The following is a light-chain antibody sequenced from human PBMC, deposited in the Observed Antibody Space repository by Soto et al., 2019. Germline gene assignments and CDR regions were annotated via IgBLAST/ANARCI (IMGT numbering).Light chain of an antibody. V-gene: IGLV2-14*03. Sequence: QSVLTQPASVSGSPGQSITISCTGTSSDIGGYNYVSCYQHYPGKAPQLMIYGVTNRPSGVSNRFSGAKSGNTASLTISGLRAEDEADYYCSSYTSSDPLAVFGPGTKLTVL. J-gene: IGLJ1*01. CDR2: GVT. CDR1: SSDIGGYNY. CDR3: SSYTSSDPLAV.